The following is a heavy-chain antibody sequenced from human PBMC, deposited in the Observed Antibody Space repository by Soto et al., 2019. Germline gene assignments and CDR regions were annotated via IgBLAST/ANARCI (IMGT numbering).Heavy chain of an antibody. CDR2: LIPIFGTA. CDR1: GCTFSSYA. D-gene: IGHD6-13*01. CDR3: ATRIAAAGTVRSEYFDL. V-gene: IGHV1-69*01. J-gene: IGHJ2*01. Sequence: QVQLVQSGAEVKKPGSSVKVSCKASGCTFSSYAISWVRQAPGQGLEWMGGLIPIFGTANYAQKFPGRVTITADESSSTAYMELSSLRSEDTAGSYCATRIAAAGTVRSEYFDLWGRGTLVTV.